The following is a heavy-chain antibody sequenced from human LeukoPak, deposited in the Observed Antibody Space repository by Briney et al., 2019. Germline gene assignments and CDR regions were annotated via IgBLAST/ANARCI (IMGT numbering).Heavy chain of an antibody. CDR1: GGSFSGYY. V-gene: IGHV4-34*01. Sequence: SETLSLTCAVYGGSFSGYYWSWIRQPPGKGLEWIGEINHSGSTNYNPSLKSRVTISVDTSKNQFSLKLSSVTAADTAVYYCATMSFRGYYYDSSGYYRSFDYWGQGTLSPSPQ. D-gene: IGHD3-22*01. CDR3: ATMSFRGYYYDSSGYYRSFDY. J-gene: IGHJ4*02. CDR2: INHSGST.